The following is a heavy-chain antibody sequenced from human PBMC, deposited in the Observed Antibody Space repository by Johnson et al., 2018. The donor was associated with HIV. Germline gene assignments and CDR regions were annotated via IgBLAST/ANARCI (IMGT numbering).Heavy chain of an antibody. CDR2: LRYDGSKN. Sequence: QVQLVDSGGGVVQPGGSLRLSCAASGFTFSSYGMHWVRQAPGKGLEWVAFLRYDGSKNYYADSVKGRFTISIDNSKNTLYLQMNSLRAEDTAVYYCAKDERAAAGTRGLDAFDIWGQGTMVTVSS. J-gene: IGHJ3*02. D-gene: IGHD6-13*01. V-gene: IGHV3-30*02. CDR1: GFTFSSYG. CDR3: AKDERAAAGTRGLDAFDI.